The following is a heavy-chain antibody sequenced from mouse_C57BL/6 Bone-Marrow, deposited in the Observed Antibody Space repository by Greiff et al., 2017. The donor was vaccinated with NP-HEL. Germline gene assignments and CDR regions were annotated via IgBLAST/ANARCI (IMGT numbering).Heavy chain of an antibody. CDR2: ISNLAYSI. D-gene: IGHD1-1*01. J-gene: IGHJ4*01. CDR1: GFTFSDYG. Sequence: EVMLVESGGGLVQPGGSLKLSCAASGFTFSDYGMAWVRQAPRKGPEWVAFISNLAYSIYYADTVKGRFTISREKAKNTLYLEMSSLRSEDTAMYYCARITTVVARYYAMDYWGQGTSVTVSS. V-gene: IGHV5-15*01. CDR3: ARITTVVARYYAMDY.